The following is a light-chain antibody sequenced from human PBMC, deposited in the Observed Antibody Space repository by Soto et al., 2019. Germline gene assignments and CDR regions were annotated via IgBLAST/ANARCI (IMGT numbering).Light chain of an antibody. CDR2: WAS. J-gene: IGKJ1*01. V-gene: IGKV4-1*01. CDR1: QRVLYSSNNKSY. Sequence: DIVMTPSPDALAVSLGERGTINCKSSQRVLYSSNNKSYLAWYQQKPGEPPNLLIYWASTRESGVPDRFSGSGSGIDFTRTISSLQAEDVAVYYCQQYYSTPCTFGQGTKEDIK. CDR3: QQYYSTPCT.